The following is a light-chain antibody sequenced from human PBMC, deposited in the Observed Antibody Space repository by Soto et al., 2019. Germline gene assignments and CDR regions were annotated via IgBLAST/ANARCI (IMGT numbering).Light chain of an antibody. J-gene: IGKJ1*01. CDR1: QTISSW. Sequence: DIQMTQSPSTLSGSVGDRVTITCLASQTISSWLAWYQHKPGKAPKLLIYNASILKSGVPSRFSGSGSGTEFTLTISSLQPDDFATYYCQHYNSYSEAFGQGTKVELK. CDR2: NAS. CDR3: QHYNSYSEA. V-gene: IGKV1-5*03.